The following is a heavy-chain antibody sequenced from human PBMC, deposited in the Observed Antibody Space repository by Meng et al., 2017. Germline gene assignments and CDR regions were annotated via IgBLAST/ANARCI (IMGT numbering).Heavy chain of an antibody. D-gene: IGHD1-1*01. Sequence: EVSLVGSGGGVIQPGGFLRLSCAGSGFTFNNYWMHWVRQVPGKGLVWVSRISGDGRITNYADSVKGRFTISRDNAKNTLYLQMNSLRPEDTAVYYCLDEAPRSDYWGQGSLVTVSS. CDR3: LDEAPRSDY. CDR2: ISGDGRIT. CDR1: GFTFNNYW. V-gene: IGHV3-74*01. J-gene: IGHJ4*02.